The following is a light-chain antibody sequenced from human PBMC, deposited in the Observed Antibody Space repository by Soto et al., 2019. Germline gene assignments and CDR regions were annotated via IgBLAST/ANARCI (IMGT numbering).Light chain of an antibody. CDR3: QQSSTTPWT. J-gene: IGKJ1*01. CDR2: AAS. Sequence: DIQMTQSPSSLSASVGDRVTITCRASQSVRKFLNWYQQKPGKAPKLLIYAASSLQSGVPSRFSGSGSGTDFTLTISSLQPEDFATYYCQQSSTTPWTFGQGTKVDIK. V-gene: IGKV1-39*01. CDR1: QSVRKF.